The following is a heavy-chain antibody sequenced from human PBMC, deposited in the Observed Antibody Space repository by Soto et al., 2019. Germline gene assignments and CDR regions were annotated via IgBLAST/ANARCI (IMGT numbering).Heavy chain of an antibody. CDR1: GYSFTSYG. CDR2: ISPYNGNT. Sequence: ASVKVSCKASGYSFTSYGISWVRQAPGQGPEWMGWISPYNGNTNYAQKVKGRVIMTKDISTNTVYLELRSLRFDDTATYYCGRCRTDSYAMDVWGQGTTVTVS. V-gene: IGHV1-18*01. CDR3: GRCRTDSYAMDV. J-gene: IGHJ6*02. D-gene: IGHD2-8*02.